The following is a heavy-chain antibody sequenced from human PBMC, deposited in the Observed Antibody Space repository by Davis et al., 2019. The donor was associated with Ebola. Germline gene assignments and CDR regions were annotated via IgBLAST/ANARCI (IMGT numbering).Heavy chain of an antibody. CDR2: FGTADYT. D-gene: IGHD1-1*01. CDR1: GFTFRDFD. CDR3: VRANSAAFDV. Sequence: GGSLRLSCAASGFTFRDFDIHWVRQATGKGLEWVSVFGTADYTYYSGSVKGRCTISRDNGKNSLYLQMNSLRAGDTAVYYCVRANSAAFDVWGQGTMVTVSS. J-gene: IGHJ3*01. V-gene: IGHV3-13*01.